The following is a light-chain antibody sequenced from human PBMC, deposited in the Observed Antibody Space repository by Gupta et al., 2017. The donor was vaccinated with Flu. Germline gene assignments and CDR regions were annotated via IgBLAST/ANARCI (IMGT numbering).Light chain of an antibody. V-gene: IGLV2-14*01. Sequence: SSDVGGYNYVSWYQQHPGKAPKLLIYKVSHRPSGVSNRFSGSKSGATASLTISGLQDEDEADYYCCSYRSSSTLVVFGGGTKLTVL. J-gene: IGLJ2*01. CDR3: CSYRSSSTLVV. CDR1: SSDVGGYNY. CDR2: KVS.